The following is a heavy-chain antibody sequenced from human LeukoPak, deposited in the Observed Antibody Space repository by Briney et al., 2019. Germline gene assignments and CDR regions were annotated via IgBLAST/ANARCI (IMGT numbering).Heavy chain of an antibody. D-gene: IGHD3-10*01. Sequence: SGGSLRLSCAASGFTFSNYWMHWVRQAPGKGLMWVSRINSDKSHIAYADSVRGRFTISRDNAKNTLFLQMSSLRVEDTAMYYCASSGLYGYFDFWGQGALVTVSS. J-gene: IGHJ4*02. CDR3: ASSGLYGYFDF. CDR1: GFTFSNYW. V-gene: IGHV3-74*01. CDR2: INSDKSHI.